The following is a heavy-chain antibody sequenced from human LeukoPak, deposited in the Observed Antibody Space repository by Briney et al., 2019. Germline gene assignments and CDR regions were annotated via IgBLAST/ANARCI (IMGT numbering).Heavy chain of an antibody. CDR2: INWNGDDT. J-gene: IGHJ4*02. CDR3: VRGGELVGSYFDY. V-gene: IGHV3-20*04. Sequence: GGSLRLSCAASGFTFDSYGMSWVRQAPGKGLEWVSGINWNGDDTTYADSVKGRFTISRDNAKNSLYLQINSLRAEDTALYYCVRGGELVGSYFDYWGQGTLVTVSS. D-gene: IGHD3-16*01. CDR1: GFTFDSYG.